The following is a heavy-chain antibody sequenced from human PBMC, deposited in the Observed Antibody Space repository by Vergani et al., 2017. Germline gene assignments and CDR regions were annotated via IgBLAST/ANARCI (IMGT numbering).Heavy chain of an antibody. Sequence: EVQLLESGGGLVQPGGSLRLSCAASGFTFSSDAMSLVRQAPGKGLEWVSAINRGSTTYYADSVKGRFTISRDNSKNTVFLQMNSLRAEDTAVYYCAKDHPSITMVRGVRYYYYYYMDVWGKGP. CDR3: AKDHPSITMVRGVRYYYYYYMDV. CDR1: GFTFSSDA. V-gene: IGHV3-23*01. J-gene: IGHJ6*03. D-gene: IGHD3-10*01. CDR2: INRGSTT.